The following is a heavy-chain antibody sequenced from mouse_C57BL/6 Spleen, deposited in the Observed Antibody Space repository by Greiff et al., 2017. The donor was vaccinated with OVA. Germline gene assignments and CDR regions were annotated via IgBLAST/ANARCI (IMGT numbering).Heavy chain of an antibody. CDR3: ARGNYDYDGAY. CDR1: GFTFSDYG. D-gene: IGHD2-4*01. Sequence: EVMLVESGGGLVKPGGSLKLSCAASGFTFSDYGMHWVRQAPEKGLEWVAYISSGSSTIYYADTVKGRFTISRDNAKNTLFLQMTSLRSEDTAMYYCARGNYDYDGAYWGQGTLVTVSA. V-gene: IGHV5-17*01. J-gene: IGHJ3*01. CDR2: ISSGSSTI.